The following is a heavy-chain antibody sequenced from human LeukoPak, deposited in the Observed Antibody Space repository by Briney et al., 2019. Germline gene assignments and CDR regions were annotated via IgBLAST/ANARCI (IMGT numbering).Heavy chain of an antibody. Sequence: KPSETLSLTCAVYGGSFSGYYWSWIRQPPGKGLEWIGEINHSGSTNYNPSLKSRVIISVDTSKNQFSLKLSSVTAADTAVYYCARLSYGDPYYYYYGMDVWGQGTTVTVSS. V-gene: IGHV4-34*01. CDR3: ARLSYGDPYYYYYGMDV. CDR2: INHSGST. J-gene: IGHJ6*02. D-gene: IGHD4-17*01. CDR1: GGSFSGYY.